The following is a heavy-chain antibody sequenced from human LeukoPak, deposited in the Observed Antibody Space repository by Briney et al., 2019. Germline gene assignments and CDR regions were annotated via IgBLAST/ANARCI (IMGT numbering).Heavy chain of an antibody. D-gene: IGHD4-23*01. V-gene: IGHV4-59*01. J-gene: IGHJ3*01. CDR3: AKIRSGGGSFDV. Sequence: PSETLSLTCSVSGGSISSYYWSWIRQPPGKGLEWIGCILHTGSTNYNPSLKSRVTMSVDTSKNQVSLRLSSVTAADTAVYYCAKIRSGGGSFDVWGQGAMVTVSS. CDR2: ILHTGST. CDR1: GGSISSYY.